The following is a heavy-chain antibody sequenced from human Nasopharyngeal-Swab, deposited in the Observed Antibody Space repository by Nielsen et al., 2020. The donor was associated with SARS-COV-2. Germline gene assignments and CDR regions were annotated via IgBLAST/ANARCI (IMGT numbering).Heavy chain of an antibody. V-gene: IGHV3-30*02. CDR1: GFTFSTYA. CDR2: IWYDGSNK. D-gene: IGHD3-22*01. J-gene: IGHJ3*02. CDR3: ATDAPGSGFALDT. Sequence: GESLKISCAASGFTFSTYAMHWVRQAPGKGLEWVTFIWYDGSNKEYADAVKGRFTISRDNSKNTVFLQMNSLRVEDTAVYYCATDAPGSGFALDTWGRGTMVTVLS.